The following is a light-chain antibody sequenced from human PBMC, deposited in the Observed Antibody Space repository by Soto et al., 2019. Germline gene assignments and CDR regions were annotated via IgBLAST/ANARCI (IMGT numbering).Light chain of an antibody. CDR1: SSDVGGYNY. Sequence: QSVLTQPASVSEPPGQSIAISCIGTSSDVGGYNYVSWYQQHPGKAPKLMIYDVSNRPSGASDRFSGSKSGNTASLTISGLQPEDEADYYCTSYTSSSTYVFGTGTKVTVL. J-gene: IGLJ1*01. CDR2: DVS. V-gene: IGLV2-14*01. CDR3: TSYTSSSTYV.